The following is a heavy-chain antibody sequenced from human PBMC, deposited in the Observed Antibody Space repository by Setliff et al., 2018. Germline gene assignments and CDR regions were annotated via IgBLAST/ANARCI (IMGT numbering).Heavy chain of an antibody. CDR1: GDSINTPTYH. J-gene: IGHJ5*02. D-gene: IGHD2-2*01. V-gene: IGHV4-39*01. Sequence: PSETLSLTCTVSGDSINTPTYHWGWVRQPPGKGLEWIGLIYYTGITYYNPSLKSRVTISEDMSENQISLKLNPVTAADTAVYYCVRTFNGSPADRWGQGTPVTVSS. CDR3: VRTFNGSPADR. CDR2: IYYTGIT.